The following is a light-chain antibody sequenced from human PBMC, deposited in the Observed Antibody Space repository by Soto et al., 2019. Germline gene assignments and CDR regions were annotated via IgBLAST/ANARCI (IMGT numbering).Light chain of an antibody. CDR3: QQYDNLPHT. J-gene: IGKJ5*01. Sequence: LQLPQSPSPLFAFVGERGPLPFLASQDISNYLNWYQQKPGKAPKLLIYDASNLETGVPSRFSGSGSGTDFTFTISSLQPEDIATYYCQQYDNLPHTFGQGTRLEIK. V-gene: IGKV1-33*01. CDR1: QDISNY. CDR2: DAS.